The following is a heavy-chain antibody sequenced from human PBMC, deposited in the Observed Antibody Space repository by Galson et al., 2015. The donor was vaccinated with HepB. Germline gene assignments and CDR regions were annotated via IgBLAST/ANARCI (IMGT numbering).Heavy chain of an antibody. CDR3: AISQVVPYYYMDV. J-gene: IGHJ6*03. D-gene: IGHD2-15*01. V-gene: IGHV5-10-1*01. Sequence: QSGAEVKKPGESLRISCKASGHSFTNYWISWVRQMPGKGLEWMGRIDPNESYTNYSPSFQGHVTFSTDISTSTVFLHWSNLEASDTAIYYCAISQVVPYYYMDVWGKGTTVTVS. CDR2: IDPNESYT. CDR1: GHSFTNYW.